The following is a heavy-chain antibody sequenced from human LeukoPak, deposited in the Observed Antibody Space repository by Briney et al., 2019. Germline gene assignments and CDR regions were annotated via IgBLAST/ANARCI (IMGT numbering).Heavy chain of an antibody. Sequence: SETLSLTCTVSGGSISSYYWSLIRRPPGKGLEWIGYNYYSGSTNYNPSLKSRVTISVDTSKNQFSLKLSSVTAADTAVYYCARHRAAQEWLLPYYFDYWGQGTLVTVSS. CDR3: ARHRAAQEWLLPYYFDY. V-gene: IGHV4-59*08. CDR1: GGSISSYY. J-gene: IGHJ4*02. D-gene: IGHD3-22*01. CDR2: NYYSGST.